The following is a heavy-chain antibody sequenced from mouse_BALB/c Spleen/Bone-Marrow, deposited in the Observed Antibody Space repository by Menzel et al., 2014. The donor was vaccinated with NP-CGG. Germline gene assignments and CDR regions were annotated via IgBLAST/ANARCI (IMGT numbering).Heavy chain of an antibody. J-gene: IGHJ2*01. CDR2: IHPGNSDT. CDR3: TTLARNNFDY. CDR1: GYTFSSYW. V-gene: IGHV1-5*01. D-gene: IGHD3-1*01. Sequence: VQLKQSGTVLARPGAAVKMSCKASGYTFSSYWMHWIKQRPGQGLEWIGTIHPGNSDTTYNQKFKGKAKLTAVTSTSTAYMELSSLTNEDSAVYYCTTLARNNFDYWGQGTTLTVSS.